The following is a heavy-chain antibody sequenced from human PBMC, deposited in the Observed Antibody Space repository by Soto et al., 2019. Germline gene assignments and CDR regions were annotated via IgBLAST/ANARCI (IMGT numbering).Heavy chain of an antibody. CDR2: ISGSGGST. J-gene: IGHJ5*02. CDR3: AKDRLGYCSGGSCYSGWFDP. Sequence: EVQLLESGGGLVQPGGSLRLSCAASGFTFSSYAMSWVRQAPGKGLEWVSAISGSGGSTYYADSVKGRFTISRDNSKNTLYLQMHSLRAEETAVYYCAKDRLGYCSGGSCYSGWFDPWGQGTLVTVSS. CDR1: GFTFSSYA. V-gene: IGHV3-23*01. D-gene: IGHD2-15*01.